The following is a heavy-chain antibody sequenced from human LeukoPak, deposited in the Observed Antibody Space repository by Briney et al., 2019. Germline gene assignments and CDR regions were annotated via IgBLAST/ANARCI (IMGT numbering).Heavy chain of an antibody. Sequence: GGSLRLSCAASGFTFSSYAMSWVRQAPGKGLEWVSAISGSGGSTYYADSVKGRFTISRDNSKNTLYLQMNSLRAGDTAVYYCARDRSYSSSWEYFQHWGQGTLVTVSS. D-gene: IGHD6-13*01. V-gene: IGHV3-23*01. CDR1: GFTFSSYA. CDR2: ISGSGGST. CDR3: ARDRSYSSSWEYFQH. J-gene: IGHJ1*01.